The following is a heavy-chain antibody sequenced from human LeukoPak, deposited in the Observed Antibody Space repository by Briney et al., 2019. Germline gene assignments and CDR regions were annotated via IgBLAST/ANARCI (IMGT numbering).Heavy chain of an antibody. Sequence: GGSLRLSCAASGFTFSSYGMHWVRQAPGKGLEWVAFIRYDGSNKYYADSVKGRFTISRDNSKNTLYLQMNSLRAEDTAVYYCAKDPSAALYVWGSYRTFDYWGQGTLVTVSS. J-gene: IGHJ4*02. D-gene: IGHD3-16*02. CDR1: GFTFSSYG. CDR2: IRYDGSNK. CDR3: AKDPSAALYVWGSYRTFDY. V-gene: IGHV3-30*02.